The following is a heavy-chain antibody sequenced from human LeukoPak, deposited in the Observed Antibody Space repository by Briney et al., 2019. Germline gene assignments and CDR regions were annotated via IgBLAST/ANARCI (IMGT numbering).Heavy chain of an antibody. D-gene: IGHD1-7*01. V-gene: IGHV1-69*05. Sequence: ASVKVSCKASGGTFNSYAISWVRQAPGQGLERMGGIIPIFGTANYAQKFQERVTITRDMSTSTAYMELSSLRSEDTAVYYCAAEGLTGTTVRWFDPWGQGTLVTVSS. CDR1: GGTFNSYA. J-gene: IGHJ5*02. CDR2: IIPIFGTA. CDR3: AAEGLTGTTVRWFDP.